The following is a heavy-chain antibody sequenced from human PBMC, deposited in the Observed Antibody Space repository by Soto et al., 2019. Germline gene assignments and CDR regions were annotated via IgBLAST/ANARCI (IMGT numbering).Heavy chain of an antibody. CDR3: GLSGSYAIPRDY. CDR2: IIPILGIA. V-gene: IGHV1-69*10. D-gene: IGHD3-10*01. Sequence: SVKVSCKASGYTFTSYDINWVRQATGQGLEWMGWIIPILGIANYAQKFQGRVTITADKSTSTAYMELSSLRSEDTAVYYCGLSGSYAIPRDYWGQGTLVTVSS. J-gene: IGHJ4*02. CDR1: GYTFTSYD.